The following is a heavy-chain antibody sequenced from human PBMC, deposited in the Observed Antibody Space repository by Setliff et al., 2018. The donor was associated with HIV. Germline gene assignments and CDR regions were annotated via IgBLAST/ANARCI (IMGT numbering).Heavy chain of an antibody. D-gene: IGHD7-27*01. CDR1: GGSFSSYY. J-gene: IGHJ4*02. Sequence: SETLSLTCSVSGGSFSSYYWSWIRQPPGKGLEWIGYIHYSGTTNYNPSLKSRVTISVDTSKNQFSLKLSSVTAPDTALYYCARGRSNFRYWGQGTLVTVSS. V-gene: IGHV4-59*01. CDR3: ARGRSNFRY. CDR2: IHYSGTT.